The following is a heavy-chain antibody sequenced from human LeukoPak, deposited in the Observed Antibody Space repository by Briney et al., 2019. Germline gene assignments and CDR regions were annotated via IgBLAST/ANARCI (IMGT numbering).Heavy chain of an antibody. CDR1: GFTFSDYG. CDR2: ISGSGIST. J-gene: IGHJ5*02. Sequence: GGSLRLSCAAAGFTFSDYGMNWVRQAPGKGLEWVSGISGSGISTYYADSVKGRFTISRDNSKNTLYLQMNSLRAEDTAVYYCAKDEGYFWFDPWGQGTLVTVSS. V-gene: IGHV3-23*01. CDR3: AKDEGYFWFDP. D-gene: IGHD3-22*01.